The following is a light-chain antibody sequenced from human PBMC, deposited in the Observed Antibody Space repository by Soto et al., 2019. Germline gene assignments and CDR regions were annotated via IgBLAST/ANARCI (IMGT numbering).Light chain of an antibody. CDR2: GAS. J-gene: IGKJ1*01. Sequence: VLTQSPGTLSLSPGERATLSCRASQSLSKTYLAWYQKKPGQAPRLLIDGASSRATGTPDRFSGSGSGTDFTLTISRLEPEDFAVYYCQQYVSPPWTFGQGTKV. CDR3: QQYVSPPWT. V-gene: IGKV3-20*01. CDR1: QSLSKTY.